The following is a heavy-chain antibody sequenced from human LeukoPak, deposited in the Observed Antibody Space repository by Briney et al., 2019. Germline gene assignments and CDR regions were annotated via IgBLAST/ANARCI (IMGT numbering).Heavy chain of an antibody. V-gene: IGHV3-43D*03. J-gene: IGHJ4*02. Sequence: GGSLKLSCAASGFTFDDYAMHWVRQAPGKGLEWVSLISWDVDSTYYADSVKGRFTISRDNSKNSLYLQMNSLRAEDTAVYYCAKGITMIVVVITTGTDYWGQGTLVTVSS. D-gene: IGHD3-22*01. CDR3: AKGITMIVVVITTGTDY. CDR2: ISWDVDST. CDR1: GFTFDDYA.